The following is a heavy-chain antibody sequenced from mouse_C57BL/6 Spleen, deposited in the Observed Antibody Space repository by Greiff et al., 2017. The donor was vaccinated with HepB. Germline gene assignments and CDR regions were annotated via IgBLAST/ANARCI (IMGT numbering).Heavy chain of an antibody. J-gene: IGHJ3*01. Sequence: EVKLMESGGGLVQPGGSMKLSCVASGFTFSNYWMNWVRQSPEKGLEWVAQIRLKSDNYATHYAESVKGRFTISRDDSKSSVYLQMNNLRAEDTGIYYCAAGYYYGSSYGFAYWGQGTLVTVSA. V-gene: IGHV6-3*01. CDR1: GFTFSNYW. D-gene: IGHD1-1*01. CDR3: AAGYYYGSSYGFAY. CDR2: IRLKSDNYAT.